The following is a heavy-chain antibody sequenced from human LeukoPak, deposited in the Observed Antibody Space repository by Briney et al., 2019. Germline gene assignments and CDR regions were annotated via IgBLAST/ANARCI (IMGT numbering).Heavy chain of an antibody. CDR1: GSPISSYY. J-gene: IGHJ4*02. V-gene: IGHV4-59*01. CDR3: ARGSGGSYFDY. CDR2: VYYSGST. D-gene: IGHD1-26*01. Sequence: PSETLSLTCTVSGSPISSYYWRWIRQPPGKGLEWIAYVYYSGSTNYNPSLKSRVTISVDTSKNQFSLNLYSVTAADTAVYYCARGSGGSYFDYWGQGTLVTVSS.